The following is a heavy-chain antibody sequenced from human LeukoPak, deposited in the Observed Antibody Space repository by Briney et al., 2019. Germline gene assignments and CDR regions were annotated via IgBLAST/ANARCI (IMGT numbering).Heavy chain of an antibody. CDR1: GFTFRSYG. Sequence: PGRSLRLSCAASGFTFRSYGMQWVRQAPGKGLEWVAIIWYDGSNKYYADSVKGLFTISRDNSKNTLYLQMNSLRAEDTAVYYCATVRGCGGDCYYLDYWGQGTLVTVSS. D-gene: IGHD2-21*01. V-gene: IGHV3-33*01. CDR2: IWYDGSNK. J-gene: IGHJ4*02. CDR3: ATVRGCGGDCYYLDY.